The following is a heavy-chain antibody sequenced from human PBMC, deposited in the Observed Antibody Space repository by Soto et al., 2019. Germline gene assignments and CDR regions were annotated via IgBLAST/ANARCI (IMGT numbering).Heavy chain of an antibody. CDR2: IKPDGSEK. Sequence: QPGGSLRLSCAASEFPSNNHFMSWVRQGPGKGLEWVGNIKPDGSEKNYVDSVKGRFTNYRDNAKNSLYLQMNSLRAEGTAGYYCAGELSWSGRDYWGQGTLVTVSS. D-gene: IGHD3-3*01. J-gene: IGHJ4*02. V-gene: IGHV3-7*01. CDR1: EFPSNNHF. CDR3: AGELSWSGRDY.